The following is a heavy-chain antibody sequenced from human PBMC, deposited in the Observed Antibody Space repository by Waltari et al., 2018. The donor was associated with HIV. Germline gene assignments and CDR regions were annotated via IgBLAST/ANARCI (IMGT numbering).Heavy chain of an antibody. V-gene: IGHV3-53*01. Sequence: VQLVESGGGLIQPGGSLSLSCAASGFSVSDNYMRWVRQAPGKRPEWVSVVYVGGSTDYADSVRGRFTTSRDESKNMLYLQMNSLRAEDTAVYYCARALTRGLWDSWGQGTLVSVSS. D-gene: IGHD2-2*01. J-gene: IGHJ4*02. CDR2: VYVGGST. CDR3: ARALTRGLWDS. CDR1: GFSVSDNY.